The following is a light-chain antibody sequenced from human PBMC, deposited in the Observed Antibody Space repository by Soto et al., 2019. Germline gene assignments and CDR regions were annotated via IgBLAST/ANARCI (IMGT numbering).Light chain of an antibody. V-gene: IGLV1-44*01. CDR2: TNN. CDR3: SAWDDSLNGVV. CDR1: SSNIGSNS. J-gene: IGLJ2*01. Sequence: QAVVTQPPSASGTPGQRVTISCSGSSSNIGSNSVNWYQQLPGTAPKLLIYTNNQRPSGVPDRFSGSKSGTSASLAISELQSEDGADYYCSAWDDSLNGVVFGGGTKLTVL.